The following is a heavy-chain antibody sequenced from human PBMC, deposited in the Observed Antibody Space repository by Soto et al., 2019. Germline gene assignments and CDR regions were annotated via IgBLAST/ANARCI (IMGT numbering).Heavy chain of an antibody. V-gene: IGHV4-34*01. CDR1: GGYFNDNY. D-gene: IGHD3-10*01. J-gene: IGHJ5*02. CDR3: ATSLWFGTQVEL. CDR2: ISRSGTT. Sequence: QVQLQQWGAGLLKPSETLSLSCAVYGGYFNDNYYTWFRQPPGKGLEWIGEISRSGTTKYIPSLKSRASISFDTSTTQVSLKVTSVTAADTVVYYCATSLWFGTQVELWGQGALVTVSS.